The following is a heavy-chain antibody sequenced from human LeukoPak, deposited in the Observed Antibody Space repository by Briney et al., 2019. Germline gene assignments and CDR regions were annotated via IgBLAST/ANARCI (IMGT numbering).Heavy chain of an antibody. D-gene: IGHD2-15*01. V-gene: IGHV3-33*01. CDR3: ARDRSVRYFDY. CDR2: IWYDGSNK. Sequence: GGSLRLSCAASGFTFSSYGMHWVRQAPGKGLEWVAVIWYDGSNKYYADSVKGRFTISRDTPKNTLYLHMNSLRAEDTAVYYCARDRSVRYFDYWGQGALVTVSS. CDR1: GFTFSSYG. J-gene: IGHJ4*02.